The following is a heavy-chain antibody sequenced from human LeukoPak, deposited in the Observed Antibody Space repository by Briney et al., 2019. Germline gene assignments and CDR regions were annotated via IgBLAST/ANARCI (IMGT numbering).Heavy chain of an antibody. Sequence: ASVKVSCKASGYTFTGYYMHWVRQAPGQGLEWMGWISAYNGNTGYAQKFQGRVTMTRNISISTAYMELSSLRSEDTAVYYCARVMVRGPTAAGYWGQGTLVTVSS. CDR2: ISAYNGNT. V-gene: IGHV1-8*02. CDR3: ARVMVRGPTAAGY. J-gene: IGHJ4*02. CDR1: GYTFTGYY. D-gene: IGHD3-10*01.